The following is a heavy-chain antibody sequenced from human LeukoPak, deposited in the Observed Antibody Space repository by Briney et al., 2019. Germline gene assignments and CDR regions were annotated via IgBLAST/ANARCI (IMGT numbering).Heavy chain of an antibody. V-gene: IGHV1-8*01. Sequence: ASVNVTFKSSVYTFTTYDSNWVRQATGQGREWMGWMNPNSGNTGYAQKFQGRVTMTRNTSISTAYMELRRQRARDTAVYYCARGPNKSDGGNSGSAWFDLWGQGTLVTVSS. CDR3: ARGPNKSDGGNSGSAWFDL. CDR1: VYTFTTYD. D-gene: IGHD4-23*01. CDR2: MNPNSGNT. J-gene: IGHJ5*02.